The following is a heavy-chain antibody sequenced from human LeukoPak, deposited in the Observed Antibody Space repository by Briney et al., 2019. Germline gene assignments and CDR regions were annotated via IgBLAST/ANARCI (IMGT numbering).Heavy chain of an antibody. CDR1: GGSFSGHY. J-gene: IGHJ6*03. Sequence: SETLSLTCAVSGGSFSGHYWSWIRQPPGKGLEWIGEINHSGSTNYNPSLKSRVTISVDTSKTQFSLKLSSVTAADTAVYYCARVKDPGGYYYYYYIDVWGKGTTVTVSS. CDR3: ARVKDPGGYYYYYYIDV. D-gene: IGHD3-16*01. CDR2: INHSGST. V-gene: IGHV4-34*01.